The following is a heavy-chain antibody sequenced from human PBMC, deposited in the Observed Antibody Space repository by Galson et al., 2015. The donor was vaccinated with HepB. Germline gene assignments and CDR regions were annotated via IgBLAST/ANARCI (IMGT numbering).Heavy chain of an antibody. CDR1: GFTFSSYW. Sequence: SLRLSCAASGFTFSSYWMSWVRQAPGKGLEWVANIKQDGSEKYYVDSVKGRFTISRDNAKNSLYLQMNSLRAEDTAVYYCAKVRGNGWAPDYWGQGTLVTVSS. CDR2: IKQDGSEK. J-gene: IGHJ4*02. V-gene: IGHV3-7*03. CDR3: AKVRGNGWAPDY. D-gene: IGHD6-19*01.